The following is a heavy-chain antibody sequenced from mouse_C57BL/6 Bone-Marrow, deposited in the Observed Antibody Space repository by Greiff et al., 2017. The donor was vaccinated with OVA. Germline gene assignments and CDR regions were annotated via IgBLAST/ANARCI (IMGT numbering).Heavy chain of an antibody. V-gene: IGHV1-81*01. Sequence: QVLLKESGAELARPGASVKLSCKASGYTFTSYGISWVKQRTGQGLEWIGEIYPRSGNTYYNEKFKGKATLTADKSSSTAYMELRSLTSEDSAVYFCARPDYYGSSYFDYWGQGTTLTVSS. D-gene: IGHD1-1*01. CDR2: IYPRSGNT. J-gene: IGHJ2*01. CDR1: GYTFTSYG. CDR3: ARPDYYGSSYFDY.